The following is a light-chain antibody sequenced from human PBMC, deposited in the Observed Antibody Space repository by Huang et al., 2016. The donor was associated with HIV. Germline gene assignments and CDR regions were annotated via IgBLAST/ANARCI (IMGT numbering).Light chain of an antibody. CDR2: AAS. CDR3: QQYNKWPPEYT. Sequence: VMMSQSPATLAASPGERVTLSCGASQSVNTNLAWYQQKPGQPPRHLIYAASTRATGVPARFACSGSGTEFTLTIDSLQSDDFAVYYCQQYNKWPPEYTFGQGTRLEIK. V-gene: IGKV3-15*01. CDR1: QSVNTN. J-gene: IGKJ2*01.